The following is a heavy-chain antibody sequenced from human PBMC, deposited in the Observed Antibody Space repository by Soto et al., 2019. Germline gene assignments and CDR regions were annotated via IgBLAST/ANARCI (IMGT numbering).Heavy chain of an antibody. CDR1: GFTFSDYA. J-gene: IGHJ3*02. V-gene: IGHV3-23*01. CDR2: ISFGGGNT. Sequence: GGSLRLSCAVSGFTFSDYAMTWVRQAPGKGLEWVATISFGGGNTYYADSVEGRFTISRDNSKNTLHLQMNSLRDYDTAVYYCVRDRVFPDAFDIWGQGTMVTVSS. CDR3: VRDRVFPDAFDI. D-gene: IGHD6-6*01.